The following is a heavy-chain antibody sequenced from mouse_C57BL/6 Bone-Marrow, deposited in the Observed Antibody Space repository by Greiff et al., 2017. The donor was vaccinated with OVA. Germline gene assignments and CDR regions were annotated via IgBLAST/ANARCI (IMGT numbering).Heavy chain of an antibody. J-gene: IGHJ3*01. V-gene: IGHV1-5*01. D-gene: IGHD2-4*01. CDR3: TRFLYDYDVRDWFAY. CDR2: IYPGNSDT. Sequence: VQLQQSGPVLARPGASVKMSCKTSGYTFTSYWMHWVKQRPGQGLEWIGAIYPGNSDTSYNQKFKGKAKLTAVTSASTAYMELSSLTNEDSAVYYCTRFLYDYDVRDWFAYWGQGTLVTVSA. CDR1: GYTFTSYW.